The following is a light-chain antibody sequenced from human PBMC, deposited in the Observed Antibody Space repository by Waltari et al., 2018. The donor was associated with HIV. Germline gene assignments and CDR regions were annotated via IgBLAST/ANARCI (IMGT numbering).Light chain of an antibody. J-gene: IGLJ2*01. CDR1: ALPKKY. Sequence: SYELPQPPSVSVSPGQTASTTCSGDALPKKYAYCHQQKSGQAPVLAIYEDSKRPSGIPERFSVASSVTMATLTISGAQVEDEADYYCYSTDSSGNHVVFGGGTKLTVL. CDR2: EDS. CDR3: YSTDSSGNHVV. V-gene: IGLV3-10*01.